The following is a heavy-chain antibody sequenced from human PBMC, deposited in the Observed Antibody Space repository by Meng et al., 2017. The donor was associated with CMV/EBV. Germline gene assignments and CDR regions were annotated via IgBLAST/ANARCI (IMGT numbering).Heavy chain of an antibody. J-gene: IGHJ4*02. CDR2: IYSTGGT. D-gene: IGHD3-22*01. CDR1: GGFFIGFF. CDR3: ARERGDDSGYNFDS. Sequence: VQWRRPGPGLVKPCETLSLTCSVSGGFFIGFFWTWIRQPAGKGLEWIGRIYSTGGTNYNPSFESRVTISLDGSNNQFSLKLNSVTAADTAIYYCARERGDDSGYNFDSWGQGTLVTVSS. V-gene: IGHV4-4*07.